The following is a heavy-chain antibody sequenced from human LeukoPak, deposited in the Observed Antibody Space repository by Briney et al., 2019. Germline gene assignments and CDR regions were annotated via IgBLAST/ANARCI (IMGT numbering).Heavy chain of an antibody. D-gene: IGHD4-17*01. Sequence: GGSLRLSCAASGFTFDDYAMHWVRQAPGKGLQWVSLISGDGGSTYYADSVKGRFTISRDNSKNSLYLQMNSLRTDDTAFYYCAEDPAAPTVTTGEDYWGQGTLVTVSS. J-gene: IGHJ4*02. V-gene: IGHV3-43*02. CDR2: ISGDGGST. CDR3: AEDPAAPTVTTGEDY. CDR1: GFTFDDYA.